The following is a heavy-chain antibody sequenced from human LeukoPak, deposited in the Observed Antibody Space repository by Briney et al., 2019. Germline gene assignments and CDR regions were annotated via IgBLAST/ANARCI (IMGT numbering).Heavy chain of an antibody. CDR2: IHPGDSDT. J-gene: IGHJ6*03. CDR3: ARLTYYARYYMDV. D-gene: IGHD3-3*01. V-gene: IGHV5-51*01. Sequence: GESLKISCKCSGYTFTSYWIGWVRHVPGKGLEWLGIIHPGDSDTTYSPSFQGQVTISADKSIGIAYLQWSSLKASDTAMYYCARLTYYARYYMDVWGKGTTVTVSS. CDR1: GYTFTSYW.